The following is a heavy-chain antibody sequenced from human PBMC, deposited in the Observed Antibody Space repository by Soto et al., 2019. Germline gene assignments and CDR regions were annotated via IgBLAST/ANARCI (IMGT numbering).Heavy chain of an antibody. CDR2: IYYSGET. V-gene: IGHV4-39*01. D-gene: IGHD3-16*02. J-gene: IGHJ1*01. CDR3: ARHGSF. Sequence: SETLSLTCTVSGVSISGTSYYWGWIRQTPAKGLEWIGTIYYSGETFYNPSLKSRVTISIDTSKNHFSLNLTSVTAADTAIYYCARHGSFWGQGTLVTVSS. CDR1: GVSISGTSYY.